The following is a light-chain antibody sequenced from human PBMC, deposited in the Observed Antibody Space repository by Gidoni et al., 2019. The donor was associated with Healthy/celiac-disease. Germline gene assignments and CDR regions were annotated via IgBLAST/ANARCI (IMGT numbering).Light chain of an antibody. CDR2: DAS. V-gene: IGKV3-11*01. CDR3: QQRSNWPPIFT. J-gene: IGKJ3*01. CDR1: QSVSSY. Sequence: ELVLTQSPATLSLSPGERATLSCRASQSVSSYLAWYQQKPGQAPRLLIYDASNRATGIPARFSGSGSGTEFTLTISSLEPEDFAVYYCQQRSNWPPIFTFGPGTKVDIK.